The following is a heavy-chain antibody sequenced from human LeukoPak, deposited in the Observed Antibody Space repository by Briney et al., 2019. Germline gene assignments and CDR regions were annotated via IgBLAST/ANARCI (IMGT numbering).Heavy chain of an antibody. Sequence: GGSLRLSCAASGFTFDDYAMHWVRQAPGKGLEWVSGISWNSGSIGYADSVKGRFTISRDNAKNSLYLQMNSLRAEDMALYYCAKGGARWLVAAFDIWGQGTMVTVSS. CDR3: AKGGARWLVAAFDI. CDR1: GFTFDDYA. V-gene: IGHV3-9*03. D-gene: IGHD1-26*01. J-gene: IGHJ3*02. CDR2: ISWNSGSI.